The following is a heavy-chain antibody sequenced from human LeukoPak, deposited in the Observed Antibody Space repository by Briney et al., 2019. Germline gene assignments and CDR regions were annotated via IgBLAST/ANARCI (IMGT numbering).Heavy chain of an antibody. V-gene: IGHV1-69*04. CDR1: GGTFSSYA. Sequence: SVKVSCKASGGTFSSYAISWVRQAPGQGLEWMGRIIPILGIANYAQKFQGRVTITADKSTSTAYMELSSLRSEDTAVYYCARNSVEMATISNYYYGMDVWGQGTTVTVSS. CDR2: IIPILGIA. J-gene: IGHJ6*02. D-gene: IGHD5-24*01. CDR3: ARNSVEMATISNYYYGMDV.